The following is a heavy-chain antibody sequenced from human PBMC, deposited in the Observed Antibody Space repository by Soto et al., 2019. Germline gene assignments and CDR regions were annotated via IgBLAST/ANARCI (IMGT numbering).Heavy chain of an antibody. J-gene: IGHJ4*02. V-gene: IGHV4-4*07. Sequence: SETLSLTCTVSGGSITSYYWSWIRQPAGKGLEWIGRTYSSGSTDYNPSLKSRVTMSADTSKNQFSLKLTSVTAADTAVYYCAIGSGWQDMDYWGQGTLVTVSS. CDR1: GGSITSYY. CDR2: TYSSGST. CDR3: AIGSGWQDMDY. D-gene: IGHD6-19*01.